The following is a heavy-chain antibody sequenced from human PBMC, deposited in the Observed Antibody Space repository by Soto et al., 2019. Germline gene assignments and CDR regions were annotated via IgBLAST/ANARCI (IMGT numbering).Heavy chain of an antibody. V-gene: IGHV3-23*01. CDR2: ISPTGNT. CDR1: TGYA. CDR3: AKDPSSFLAGL. Sequence: SGGSLRLSCTALTGYAMSWVRRGPGKGLEWISTISPTGNTHYADSVEGRFTISRDDSKNTFYLQMNNLRADDTGVYYCAKDPSSFLAGLWGQATLFTVS. D-gene: IGHD6-13*01. J-gene: IGHJ4*02.